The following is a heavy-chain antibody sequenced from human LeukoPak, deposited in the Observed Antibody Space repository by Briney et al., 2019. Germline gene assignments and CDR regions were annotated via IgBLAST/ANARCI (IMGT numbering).Heavy chain of an antibody. Sequence: SGGSLRLSCAASGFTFSSYGMHWVRQAPGKGLEWVAFIRYDGSNKYYADSVKGRFTISRDNSKNTLYLQMNSLRAEDTAVYYCARTRGSGWYLSTLWGQGTLVTVSS. V-gene: IGHV3-33*08. J-gene: IGHJ4*02. CDR3: ARTRGSGWYLSTL. CDR1: GFTFSSYG. D-gene: IGHD6-19*01. CDR2: IRYDGSNK.